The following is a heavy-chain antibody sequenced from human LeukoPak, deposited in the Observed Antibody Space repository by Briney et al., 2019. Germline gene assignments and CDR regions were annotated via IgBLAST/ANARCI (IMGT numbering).Heavy chain of an antibody. Sequence: GGSLRLSCAASGFTFSSYAMHWVRQAPGKGLEWGAVISYDGSNKYYADSVKGRFTISRDNSKKKLYLKMNSLRAEDTAVYYCARDSAPWYYYDSSGYYFDYWGQGTLVSVSS. V-gene: IGHV3-30*04. D-gene: IGHD3-22*01. CDR2: ISYDGSNK. J-gene: IGHJ4*02. CDR1: GFTFSSYA. CDR3: ARDSAPWYYYDSSGYYFDY.